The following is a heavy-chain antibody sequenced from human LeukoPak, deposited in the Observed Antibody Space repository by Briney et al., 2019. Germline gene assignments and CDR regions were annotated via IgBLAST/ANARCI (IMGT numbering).Heavy chain of an antibody. J-gene: IGHJ3*02. D-gene: IGHD3-9*01. Sequence: ASVKVSCKASGYTFTNYAMNWVRQAPGQGLEWMGWINTNTGNPTYAQGFTGRFVFSLGTSVSTAYLQISSLKAEDTAVYYCARGSLRYFDWTFRGAFDIWGQGTMVTVSS. CDR2: INTNTGNP. CDR3: ARGSLRYFDWTFRGAFDI. V-gene: IGHV7-4-1*02. CDR1: GYTFTNYA.